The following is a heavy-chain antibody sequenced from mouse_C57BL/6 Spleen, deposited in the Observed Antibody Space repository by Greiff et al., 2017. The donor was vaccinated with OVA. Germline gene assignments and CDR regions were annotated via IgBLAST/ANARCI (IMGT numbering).Heavy chain of an antibody. CDR3: ARRDYDYGWFAY. D-gene: IGHD2-4*01. Sequence: EVQGVESGGDLVKPGGSLKLSCAASGFTFSSYGMSWVRQTPDKRLEWVATISSGGSYTYYPDSVKGRFTISRDNAKNTLYRQMSSLKSEDTAMDYCARRDYDYGWFAYWGQGTLVTVSA. J-gene: IGHJ3*01. V-gene: IGHV5-6*01. CDR2: ISSGGSYT. CDR1: GFTFSSYG.